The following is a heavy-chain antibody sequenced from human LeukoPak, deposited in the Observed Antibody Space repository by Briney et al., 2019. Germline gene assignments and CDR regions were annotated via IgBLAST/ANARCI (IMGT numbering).Heavy chain of an antibody. V-gene: IGHV3-23*01. CDR3: AKAEYDDYAGDAFDI. J-gene: IGHJ3*02. D-gene: IGHD4-17*01. Sequence: GGSLRLSCAASGLTFSNFAMSWVRQAPGKGLEWVSAISGSGGNTYYADSVKGRFTNSRDNTKNTLHLQMNSLRADDTALYYCAKAEYDDYAGDAFDIWGQGTMGTVSS. CDR2: ISGSGGNT. CDR1: GLTFSNFA.